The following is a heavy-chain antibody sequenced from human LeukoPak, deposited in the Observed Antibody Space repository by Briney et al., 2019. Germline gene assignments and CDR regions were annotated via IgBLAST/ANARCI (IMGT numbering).Heavy chain of an antibody. J-gene: IGHJ4*02. Sequence: ASVKVSCKASGGTFSSYAISWVRQAPGQGLEWMGGIIPIFGTANYAQKFQGRVTITADESTSTAYMELSGLRSEDTAVYYCATGSGSYPKVAFDYWGQGTLVTVSS. V-gene: IGHV1-69*13. CDR3: ATGSGSYPKVAFDY. D-gene: IGHD3-10*01. CDR2: IIPIFGTA. CDR1: GGTFSSYA.